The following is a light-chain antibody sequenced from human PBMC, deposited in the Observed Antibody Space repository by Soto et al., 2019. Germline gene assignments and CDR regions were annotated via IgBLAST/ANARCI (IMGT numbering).Light chain of an antibody. Sequence: IVLTQSPATLSVSPGERATLFCRASPGISTLLAWYQQTPGQAPRLLIYAASTRAAGIPARFSGSGSGTDFTLTISRLQSEDFAIYYCQQYYDWPINFGQGTRLEI. J-gene: IGKJ5*01. V-gene: IGKV3-15*01. CDR2: AAS. CDR3: QQYYDWPIN. CDR1: PGISTL.